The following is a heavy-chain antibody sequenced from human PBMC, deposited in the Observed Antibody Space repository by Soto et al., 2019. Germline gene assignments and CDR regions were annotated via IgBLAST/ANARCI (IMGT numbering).Heavy chain of an antibody. V-gene: IGHV3-23*01. CDR1: GFTFRTYA. J-gene: IGHJ6*02. CDR3: AKERGSSGWYPLYYYYGMDV. D-gene: IGHD6-19*01. Sequence: GGSMELSCAASGFTFRTYAMSWVRQAPGKGLEWVSGVSYGGSNTNYSDSVKGRFTISRDNSKNTLYLQMNSLRAEDTAVYYCAKERGSSGWYPLYYYYGMDVWGQGTTVTVSS. CDR2: VSYGGSNT.